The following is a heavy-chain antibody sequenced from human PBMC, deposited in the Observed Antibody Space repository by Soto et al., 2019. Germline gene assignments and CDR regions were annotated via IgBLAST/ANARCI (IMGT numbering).Heavy chain of an antibody. J-gene: IGHJ4*02. CDR1: GYTFTSYY. V-gene: IGHV1-46*01. D-gene: IGHD3-10*01. Sequence: ASVKVSCKASGYTFTSYYMHWVRQAPGQGLEWMGIINPSGGSTSYAKKFKARATIPRNPSPSPAKMERSSLRSEDTAVYYCARGQKSTSLLWLRYWGQGTLVTVSS. CDR3: ARGQKSTSLLWLRY. CDR2: INPSGGST.